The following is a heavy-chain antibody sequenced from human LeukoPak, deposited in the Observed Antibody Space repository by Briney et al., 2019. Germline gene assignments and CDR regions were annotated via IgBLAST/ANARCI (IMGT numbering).Heavy chain of an antibody. CDR3: AKGVVARNGRAFFDY. J-gene: IGHJ4*02. D-gene: IGHD5-12*01. CDR1: GFTFSSYA. V-gene: IGHV3-23*01. Sequence: GGSLRLSCAASGFTFSSYAMSWVRQAPGKGLEWVSAISGSGGSTYYADSVKGRFTISRDNSKNTLDLQMNSLRAEDTAVYYCAKGVVARNGRAFFDYWGQGTLVTVSS. CDR2: ISGSGGST.